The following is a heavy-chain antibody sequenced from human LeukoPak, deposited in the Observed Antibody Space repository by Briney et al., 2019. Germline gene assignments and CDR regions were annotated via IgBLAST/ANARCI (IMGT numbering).Heavy chain of an antibody. CDR2: ISGDGGSP. J-gene: IGHJ4*02. V-gene: IGHV3-43*02. Sequence: PGGSLRLSCAASGFTFDDYAMHWVRPVPGKGLEWVSLISGDGGSPWYADSVKGRFTISRDNSKNSLQLQMNGLRTEDTALYYCAKTTSILGTQIDYWGQGTLVTVSS. D-gene: IGHD3-16*01. CDR3: AKTTSILGTQIDY. CDR1: GFTFDDYA.